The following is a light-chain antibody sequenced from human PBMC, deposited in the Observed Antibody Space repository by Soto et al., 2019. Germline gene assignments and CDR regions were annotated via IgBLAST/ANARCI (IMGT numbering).Light chain of an antibody. V-gene: IGKV3-11*01. CDR1: QNIDYD. CDR2: DTF. Sequence: EIVLTQSPAPLSLSPGESATLSCRASQNIDYDLHWDQQKPGQSPRLVIYDTFNRATGVPARFRGVGAGTDCSHSGSDLELADFAFYYGQQRKSWPITYGAGTRVEI. CDR3: QQRKSWPIT. J-gene: IGKJ4*01.